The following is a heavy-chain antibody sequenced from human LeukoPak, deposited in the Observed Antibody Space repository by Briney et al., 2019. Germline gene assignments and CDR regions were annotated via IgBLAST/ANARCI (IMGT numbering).Heavy chain of an antibody. CDR1: GFTFSSYG. CDR3: ARTKRIMITFGGVTYDY. V-gene: IGHV4-34*01. Sequence: PGGTLRLSCAASGFTFSSYGMSWIRQPPGKGLEWIGEINHSGSTNYNPSLKSRVTISVDTSKNQFSLKLSSVTAADTAVYYCARTKRIMITFGGVTYDYWGQGTLVTVSS. D-gene: IGHD3-16*01. J-gene: IGHJ4*02. CDR2: INHSGST.